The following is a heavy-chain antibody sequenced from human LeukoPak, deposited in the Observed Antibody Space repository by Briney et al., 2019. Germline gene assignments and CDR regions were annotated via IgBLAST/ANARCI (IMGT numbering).Heavy chain of an antibody. V-gene: IGHV4-38-2*02. CDR2: IYHSGST. CDR1: GYSISSGYY. D-gene: IGHD3-10*01. J-gene: IGHJ6*03. CDR3: AREGRGYYGSGSNYMDV. Sequence: SETLSLTCTVSGYSISSGYYWGWIRQPPGKGLEWIGSIYHSGSTYYNPSHKSRVTISVDTSKNQFSLKLSSVTAADTAVYYCAREGRGYYGSGSNYMDVWGKGTTVTVSS.